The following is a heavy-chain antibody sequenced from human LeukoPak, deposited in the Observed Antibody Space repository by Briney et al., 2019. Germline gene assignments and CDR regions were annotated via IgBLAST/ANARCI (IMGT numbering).Heavy chain of an antibody. CDR1: GVTVSSNY. V-gene: IGHV3-53*01. D-gene: IGHD2-15*01. Sequence: GGSLRLSCAASGVTVSSNYMTWVRQAPGKGLEWVSLLYTDDRPFYADSVKGRFTISRDNSNRTVFLQMNSLRAEDTAVYYCARVRGDSRGNAFDIWGQGTMVSVS. J-gene: IGHJ3*02. CDR3: ARVRGDSRGNAFDI. CDR2: LYTDDRP.